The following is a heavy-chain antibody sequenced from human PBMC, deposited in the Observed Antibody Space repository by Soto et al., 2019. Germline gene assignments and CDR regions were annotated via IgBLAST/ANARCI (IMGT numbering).Heavy chain of an antibody. CDR2: IWYDGSNK. Sequence: GGSLRLSCAASGFTFSSYGMHWVRQAPGKGLEWVAVIWYDGSNKYYADSVKGRFTISRYISKNTLYLQLNSLRAEDTAVYYCAKAARYYDSSYLDYWGQGTLVTVS. CDR1: GFTFSSYG. J-gene: IGHJ4*02. D-gene: IGHD3-22*01. CDR3: AKAARYYDSSYLDY. V-gene: IGHV3-30*02.